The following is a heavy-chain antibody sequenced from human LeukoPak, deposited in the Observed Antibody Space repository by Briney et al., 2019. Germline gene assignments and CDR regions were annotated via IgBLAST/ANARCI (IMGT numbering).Heavy chain of an antibody. J-gene: IGHJ4*02. CDR3: ARDQNDSSGYSGGLDY. V-gene: IGHV3-21*01. Sequence: GGSLRLSCAASGFTFTSYTMNWVRQAPGKGLEWVSPISSRSTYIYYADSVKGRFTISRDNAKNSLYLQMNGLRAEDTAVYYCARDQNDSSGYSGGLDYWGQGTLVTVSS. CDR2: ISSRSTYI. D-gene: IGHD3-22*01. CDR1: GFTFTSYT.